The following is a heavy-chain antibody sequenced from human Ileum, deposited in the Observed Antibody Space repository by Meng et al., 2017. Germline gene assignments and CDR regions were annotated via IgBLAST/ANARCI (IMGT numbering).Heavy chain of an antibody. Sequence: QLVESGGGWVQPGGSRRLSCTASGFTVSGNYMIWVRQAPGKGLEWVSLIYSGGRTHYADSVKGRFTISRDNSKNTLYLQMHSLTAEDTAIYYCARPPASGWDVVWGQGTLVTVSS. V-gene: IGHV3-66*04. CDR1: GFTVSGNY. J-gene: IGHJ4*02. CDR2: IYSGGRT. CDR3: ARPPASGWDVV. D-gene: IGHD6-19*01.